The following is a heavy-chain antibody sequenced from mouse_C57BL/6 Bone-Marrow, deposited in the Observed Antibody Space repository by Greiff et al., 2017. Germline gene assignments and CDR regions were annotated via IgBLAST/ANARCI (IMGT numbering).Heavy chain of an antibody. D-gene: IGHD1-1*01. J-gene: IGHJ4*01. Sequence: EVQLQESGAELVRPGASVKLSCTASGFNIKDDYMHWVKQRPEQGLEWIGWIDPENGDTEYASKFQGKATITADTSSNTAYLQLSSLTSEDTAVYYCTRYYGSSYGAMDYWGQGTSVTVSS. CDR2: IDPENGDT. V-gene: IGHV14-4*01. CDR3: TRYYGSSYGAMDY. CDR1: GFNIKDDY.